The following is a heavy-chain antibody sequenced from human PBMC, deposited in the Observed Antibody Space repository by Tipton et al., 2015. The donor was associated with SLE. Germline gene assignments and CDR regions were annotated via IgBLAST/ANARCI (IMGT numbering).Heavy chain of an antibody. J-gene: IGHJ6*02. CDR1: GGSISSYY. CDR3: ARQGGEWLFYYYGMDV. D-gene: IGHD3-3*01. V-gene: IGHV4-59*08. CDR2: ILYSGSS. Sequence: TLSLTCTVSGGSISSYYWSWIRQPPGKGLEWMGSILYSGSSNYNPSLKSRVTISVDRSKNQFSLKLSSVTAADTAVYYCARQGGEWLFYYYGMDVWGQGTTVTVSS.